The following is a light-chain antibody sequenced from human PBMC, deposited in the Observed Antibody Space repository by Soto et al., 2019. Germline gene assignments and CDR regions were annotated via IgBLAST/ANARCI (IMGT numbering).Light chain of an antibody. CDR1: QTLSNSF. CDR2: DTS. CDR3: QQYGTSELI. V-gene: IGKV3-20*01. J-gene: IGKJ5*01. Sequence: EIALTQSPGTLSLSPGERATLSCRASQTLSNSFIAWYQHKPGQAPRLLVYDTSTRATGIPDRYSGSGSGTDFTLTISRLGPEDFAVFFCQQYGTSELIFGQGTRLEIK.